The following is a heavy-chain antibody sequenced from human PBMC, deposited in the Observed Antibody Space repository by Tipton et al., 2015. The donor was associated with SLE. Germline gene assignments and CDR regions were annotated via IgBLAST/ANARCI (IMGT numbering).Heavy chain of an antibody. CDR2: IYTSGST. J-gene: IGHJ4*02. Sequence: TLSLTCTVSGGSISSGSYYWSWIRQPAGKGLEWIGYIYTSGSTNYNPPLKSRVTISADTSKNQFSLKLSSVTAADTAVYYCARALHDYDILTGYLDYWGQGTLVTVSS. CDR1: GGSISSGSYY. V-gene: IGHV4-61*09. D-gene: IGHD3-9*01. CDR3: ARALHDYDILTGYLDY.